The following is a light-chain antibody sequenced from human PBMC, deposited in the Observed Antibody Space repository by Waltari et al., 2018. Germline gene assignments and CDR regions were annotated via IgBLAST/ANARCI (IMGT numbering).Light chain of an antibody. CDR2: WAS. CDR1: QDILYNSNNKNY. CDR3: QQYYKTPS. V-gene: IGKV4-1*01. J-gene: IGKJ4*01. Sequence: DIVMTQSPGSLVVSLGERATINCKSGQDILYNSNNKNYLAWYQHKPGQSPKLLFYWASTRASGVPDRFSASGSGTDFTLTIIRVQAEDVAIYYCQQYYKTPSFGGGTKLEIK.